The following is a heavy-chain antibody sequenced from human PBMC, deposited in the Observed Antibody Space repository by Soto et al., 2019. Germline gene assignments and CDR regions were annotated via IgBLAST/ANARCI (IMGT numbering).Heavy chain of an antibody. V-gene: IGHV3-30*18. CDR3: AKDRGYEMLDS. Sequence: GGSLRLSCAASGFTFTNYGLHWVRQAPGKGLERVAVISHDGINNYYEDSVKGQFIISRDTSKNVLYLQVNSLRPEDTAVYFGAKDRGYEMLDSWGQGAQVTVSS. J-gene: IGHJ4*02. CDR1: GFTFTNYG. CDR2: ISHDGINN. D-gene: IGHD5-12*01.